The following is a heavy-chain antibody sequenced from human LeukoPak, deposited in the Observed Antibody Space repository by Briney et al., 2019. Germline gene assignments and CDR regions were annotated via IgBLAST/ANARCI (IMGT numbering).Heavy chain of an antibody. CDR1: GFTFSSYW. Sequence: GGSLRLSCAASGFTFSSYWMSWVRQAPGKGLEWVANIKQDGSEKYYVDSVKGRFTISRDNAKNSLYLQMNSLRAEDTAVYYCARFYYDSSGYLDYWGQGTLVTVSS. CDR3: ARFYYDSSGYLDY. D-gene: IGHD3-22*01. J-gene: IGHJ4*02. V-gene: IGHV3-7*02. CDR2: IKQDGSEK.